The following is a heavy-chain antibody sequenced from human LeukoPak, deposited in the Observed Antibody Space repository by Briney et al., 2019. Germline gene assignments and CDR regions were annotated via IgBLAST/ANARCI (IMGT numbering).Heavy chain of an antibody. CDR2: IGTVGDT. V-gene: IGHV3-13*01. J-gene: IGHJ5*02. CDR1: GFTFSSYD. Sequence: GGSLRLSCAASGFTFSSYDMHWVRRATGKGLEWVSAIGTVGDTYYPGSVKGRFTISRENAKNSLYLQMNSLRAGDTAVYYCARSYGDHNWFDPWGQGTLVTVSS. CDR3: ARSYGDHNWFDP. D-gene: IGHD4-17*01.